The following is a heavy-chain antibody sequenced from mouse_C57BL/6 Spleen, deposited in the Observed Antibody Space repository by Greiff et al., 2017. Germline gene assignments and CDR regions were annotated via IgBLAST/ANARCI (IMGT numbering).Heavy chain of an antibody. D-gene: IGHD1-1*01. CDR3: TRLGYYGSALAY. J-gene: IGHJ3*01. V-gene: IGHV1-15*01. CDR1: GYTFTDYE. CDR2: IDPETGGT. Sequence: VQLQQSGAELVRPGASVTLSCKASGYTFTDYEMHWVKQTPVHGLEWIGAIDPETGGTAYNQKFKGKDILTADKYSSTAYMELRSLTSEDSAVYYCTRLGYYGSALAYWGQGTLVTVSA.